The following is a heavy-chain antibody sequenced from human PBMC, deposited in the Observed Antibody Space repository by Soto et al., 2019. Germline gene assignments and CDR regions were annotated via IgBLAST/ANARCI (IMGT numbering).Heavy chain of an antibody. D-gene: IGHD6-13*01. Sequence: QVQLVESGGGLVKPGGSLRLSCAASGFTFSDYYMSWIRQAPGKGLEWVSYIGSSSSYTNYADSVKGRFTISRDNAKNSLYMQMNSLRAEDTAVYDCARGGRGGYSSSNYCGMGVWGQGTTVTVSS. V-gene: IGHV3-11*05. CDR1: GFTFSDYY. CDR3: ARGGRGGYSSSNYCGMGV. J-gene: IGHJ6*02. CDR2: IGSSSSYT.